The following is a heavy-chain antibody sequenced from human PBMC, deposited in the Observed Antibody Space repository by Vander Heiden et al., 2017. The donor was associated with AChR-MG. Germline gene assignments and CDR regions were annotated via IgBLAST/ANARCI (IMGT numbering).Heavy chain of an antibody. CDR2: INSNTGGT. D-gene: IGHD2-15*01. Sequence: AFTDYYIHWVRLAPGQGLEWMGRINSNTGGTNYAQKFQGRVIVTRETSISTAYMELSGLRSDDTAEYFCAREFGGLDYWGQGTLVTVSS. J-gene: IGHJ4*02. CDR3: AREFGGLDY. V-gene: IGHV1-2*06. CDR1: AFTDYY.